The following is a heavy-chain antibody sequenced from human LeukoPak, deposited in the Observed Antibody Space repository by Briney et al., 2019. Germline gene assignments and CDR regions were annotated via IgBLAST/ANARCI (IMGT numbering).Heavy chain of an antibody. CDR1: GGSISSYY. J-gene: IGHJ4*02. Sequence: SEALSLTCTVSGGSISSYYWSWIRQPPGKGLEWIGYIYYSGSTNYNPSLKSRVTISVDTSKNQFSLKLSSVTAADTAVYYCARVSAWGYYDSSGFDYWGQGTLVTVSS. D-gene: IGHD3-22*01. CDR2: IYYSGST. CDR3: ARVSAWGYYDSSGFDY. V-gene: IGHV4-59*01.